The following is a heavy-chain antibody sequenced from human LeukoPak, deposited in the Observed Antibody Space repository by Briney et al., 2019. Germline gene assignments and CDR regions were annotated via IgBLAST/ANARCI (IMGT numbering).Heavy chain of an antibody. D-gene: IGHD2-2*01. V-gene: IGHV3-23*01. Sequence: GSGGSTYYAASVKGRFTISRDNSKNTLYLQMNSLRAEDTAVYYCAKIRYCSSTSCRTLHYWGQGTLVTVSS. CDR2: GSGGST. J-gene: IGHJ4*02. CDR3: AKIRYCSSTSCRTLHY.